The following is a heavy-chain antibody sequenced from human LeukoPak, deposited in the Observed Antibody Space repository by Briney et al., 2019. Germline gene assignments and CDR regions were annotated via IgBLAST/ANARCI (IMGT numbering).Heavy chain of an antibody. Sequence: GGSLRLSCAASGFTFSSYGMHWVRQAPGKGLEWVSGISWNSGSIGYADSVKGRFTISRDNAKNSLYLQMNSLRAEDTALYYCAKRLGSRTNWYFDLWGRGTLVTVSS. CDR2: ISWNSGSI. D-gene: IGHD2-2*01. V-gene: IGHV3-9*01. CDR1: GFTFSSYG. J-gene: IGHJ2*01. CDR3: AKRLGSRTNWYFDL.